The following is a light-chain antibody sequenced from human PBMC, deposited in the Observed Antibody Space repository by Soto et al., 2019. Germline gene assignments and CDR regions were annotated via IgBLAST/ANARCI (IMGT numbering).Light chain of an antibody. Sequence: QSVLTQLASVSGSPGQSITISCTGTSSDVGSYNLVSWYQQHPGKAPKLMIYEGSKRPSGVSNRFSGSKSGNTASLTISGLQAEDEADYYCCSYAGSSTYVFGTGTNVTVL. J-gene: IGLJ1*01. CDR3: CSYAGSSTYV. CDR1: SSDVGSYNL. V-gene: IGLV2-23*01. CDR2: EGS.